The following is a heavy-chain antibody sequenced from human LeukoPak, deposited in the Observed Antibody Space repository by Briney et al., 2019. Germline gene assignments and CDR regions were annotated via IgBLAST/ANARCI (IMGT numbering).Heavy chain of an antibody. Sequence: GGSLRLSCVTSGFTFNSYGFYWVRQAPGKGLEWVAVISYDGSKRYYADSVKGRFTISRDNAKNSLYLQMNSLRAEDTAVYYCARGYYYDSKGPYWGQGTLVTVSS. J-gene: IGHJ4*02. CDR2: ISYDGSKR. V-gene: IGHV3-30*03. CDR1: GFTFNSYG. CDR3: ARGYYYDSKGPY. D-gene: IGHD3-22*01.